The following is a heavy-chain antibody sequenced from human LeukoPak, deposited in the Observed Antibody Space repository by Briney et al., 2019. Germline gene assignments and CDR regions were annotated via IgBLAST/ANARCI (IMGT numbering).Heavy chain of an antibody. Sequence: SETLSLTCTVSGGSISSSSYYWGWIRQPPGKGLEWIGSIYYSGSTYYNPSLKSRVTISVDTSKNQFSLKLSSVTAADTAVYYCARQWELLSYYYYMDVWGKGTTVTVSS. D-gene: IGHD1-26*01. V-gene: IGHV4-39*01. J-gene: IGHJ6*03. CDR2: IYYSGST. CDR3: ARQWELLSYYYYMDV. CDR1: GGSISSSSYY.